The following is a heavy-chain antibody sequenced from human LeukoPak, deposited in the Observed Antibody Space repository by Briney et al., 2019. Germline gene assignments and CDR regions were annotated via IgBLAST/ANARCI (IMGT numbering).Heavy chain of an antibody. V-gene: IGHV3-30*04. Sequence: GGSLRLSCAASGFTFSSYAMHWVRQAPGKGLEWVAVISYDGSDKYYADSVKGRFTISRDNSKNTLYLQMNSLRAEDTAVYYCARVPIAVADAYYFDYWGQGTLVTVSS. D-gene: IGHD6-19*01. CDR2: ISYDGSDK. J-gene: IGHJ4*02. CDR1: GFTFSSYA. CDR3: ARVPIAVADAYYFDY.